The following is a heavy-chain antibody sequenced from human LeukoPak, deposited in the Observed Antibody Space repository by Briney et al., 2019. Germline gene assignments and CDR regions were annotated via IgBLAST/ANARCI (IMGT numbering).Heavy chain of an antibody. J-gene: IGHJ4*02. Sequence: SETLSLTCTVSGGSISSSSYYWSWIRQPPGKGLEWIGYIYYSGSTDYNPSLKSRVTISVDTSKNQFSLKLSSVTAADTAVYYCARVKKPYYYGSGSYLFDYWGQGTLVTVSS. CDR2: IYYSGST. V-gene: IGHV4-61*01. CDR3: ARVKKPYYYGSGSYLFDY. CDR1: GGSISSSSYY. D-gene: IGHD3-10*01.